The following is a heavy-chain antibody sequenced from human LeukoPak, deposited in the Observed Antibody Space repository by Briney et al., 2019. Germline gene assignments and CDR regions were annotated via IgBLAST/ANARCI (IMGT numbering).Heavy chain of an antibody. J-gene: IGHJ4*02. Sequence: ASVKVSCKASGGTFSSYAISWVRQAPGQGLEWMGGIIPIFGTANYAQKFQGRVTITADKSTSTAYMELSSLRSEDTAVYYCARGEWLERWEYYFDYWGQGTLVTVSS. D-gene: IGHD1-26*01. CDR1: GGTFSSYA. CDR3: ARGEWLERWEYYFDY. CDR2: IIPIFGTA. V-gene: IGHV1-69*06.